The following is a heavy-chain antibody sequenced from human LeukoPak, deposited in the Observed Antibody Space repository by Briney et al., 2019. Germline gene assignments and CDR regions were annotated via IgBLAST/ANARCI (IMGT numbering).Heavy chain of an antibody. D-gene: IGHD6-19*01. Sequence: PGGSLRLSCAASGFTFSDYYMSWVRQAPGKGLEWVSAISGSGGSTYYADSVKGRFTISRDNYKNTLYLQMNSLRAEDTAVYYCAKDWDSSGWYFFDYWGQGTLVTVSS. CDR2: ISGSGGST. CDR3: AKDWDSSGWYFFDY. J-gene: IGHJ4*02. V-gene: IGHV3-23*01. CDR1: GFTFSDYY.